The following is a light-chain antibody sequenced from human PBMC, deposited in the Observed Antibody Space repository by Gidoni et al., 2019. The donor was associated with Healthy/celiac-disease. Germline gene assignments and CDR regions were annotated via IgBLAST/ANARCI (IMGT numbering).Light chain of an antibody. CDR2: DAS. Sequence: EIVLTQSPATLSFSPGERATLSRRASQSVSSYLAWYQQKPVQAPRLLIDDASNRATGIPARFSGSGSGTDFTLTISSREPEDFAVYYCQQRSNWPLLTFGGGTKVEIK. CDR1: QSVSSY. CDR3: QQRSNWPLLT. V-gene: IGKV3-11*01. J-gene: IGKJ4*01.